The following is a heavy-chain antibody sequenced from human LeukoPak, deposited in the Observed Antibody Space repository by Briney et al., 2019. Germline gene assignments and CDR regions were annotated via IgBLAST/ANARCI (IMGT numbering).Heavy chain of an antibody. V-gene: IGHV3-9*01. CDR1: GFTFDDYA. J-gene: IGHJ6*02. Sequence: GRSLRLSCAASGFTFDDYAMHWVRQAPGKGLEWASGISWNSGSIGYADSVKGRFTISRDNAKNSLYLQMNSLRAEDTALYYCAKDNRYYDIFGGMDVWGQGTTVTVSS. D-gene: IGHD3-9*01. CDR3: AKDNRYYDIFGGMDV. CDR2: ISWNSGSI.